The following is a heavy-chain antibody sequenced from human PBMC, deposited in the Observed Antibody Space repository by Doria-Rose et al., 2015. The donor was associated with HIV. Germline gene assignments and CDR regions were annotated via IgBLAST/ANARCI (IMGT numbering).Heavy chain of an antibody. J-gene: IGHJ4*02. CDR3: ARGGWSSTWYYFDY. CDR2: INPSAGST. Sequence: APGQGLEWMGVINPSAGSTSSAQKFQGRVTMTWDTSTSTVYMELSSLRSEDTAVYYCARGGWSSTWYYFDYWGQGTLVTVSS. V-gene: IGHV1-46*01. D-gene: IGHD6-13*01.